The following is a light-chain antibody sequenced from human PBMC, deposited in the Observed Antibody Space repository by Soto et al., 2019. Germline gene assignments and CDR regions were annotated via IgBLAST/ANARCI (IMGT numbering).Light chain of an antibody. CDR2: PAS. CDR1: QSISSY. CDR3: QQSYSTPIT. Sequence: DIRMTQSPSSLSASVGDTVTITCRASQSISSYLNWYQQKPGKAPKLLIYPASSLQSGVPSRFSGGGSGTDFTLTISSLQPEDFATYYCQQSYSTPITFGQGTRLEIK. J-gene: IGKJ5*01. V-gene: IGKV1-39*01.